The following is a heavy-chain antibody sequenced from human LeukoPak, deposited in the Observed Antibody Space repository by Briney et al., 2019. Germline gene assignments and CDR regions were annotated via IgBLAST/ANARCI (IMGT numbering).Heavy chain of an antibody. CDR2: ISFDGSNK. J-gene: IGHJ3*02. D-gene: IGHD4/OR15-4a*01. V-gene: IGHV3-30*18. CDR3: AKDLSISWCGSAFDI. CDR1: GFTFSSYG. Sequence: GRSLRLSCAASGFTFSSYGMHWVRQAPGKGLEWVAVISFDGSNKYYADSVKGRFTISRDTSKNTLYLQMNSLRAEDTAVYYCAKDLSISWCGSAFDICGQGTMVTVSS.